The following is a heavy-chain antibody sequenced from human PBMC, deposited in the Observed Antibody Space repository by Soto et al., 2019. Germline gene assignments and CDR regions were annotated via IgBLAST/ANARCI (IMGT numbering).Heavy chain of an antibody. CDR1: GYTFTSYY. D-gene: IGHD3-22*01. J-gene: IGHJ4*02. Sequence: VASVKVSCKASGYTFTSYYMHWVRQAPGQGLEWMGIINPSGGSTSYAQKFQGRVTMTRDTSTSTVYMELSSLRSEDTAVYYCARGRAKYYYDSSGLGYWGQGTLVTVSS. V-gene: IGHV1-46*01. CDR3: ARGRAKYYYDSSGLGY. CDR2: INPSGGST.